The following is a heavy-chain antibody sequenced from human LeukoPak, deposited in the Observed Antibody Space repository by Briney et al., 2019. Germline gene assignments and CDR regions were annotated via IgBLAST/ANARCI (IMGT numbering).Heavy chain of an antibody. J-gene: IGHJ5*02. CDR2: ISYDGSNK. V-gene: IGHV3-30*03. D-gene: IGHD3-10*01. CDR3: ARGSSDVLLWFGELYH. Sequence: PGRSLRLSCAASGFTFSSYGMHWVRQAPGKGLEWVAVISYDGSNKYYADSVKGRFTISRDNAKNSLYLQMNSLRAEDTALYYCARGSSDVLLWFGELYHWGQGTLVTVSS. CDR1: GFTFSSYG.